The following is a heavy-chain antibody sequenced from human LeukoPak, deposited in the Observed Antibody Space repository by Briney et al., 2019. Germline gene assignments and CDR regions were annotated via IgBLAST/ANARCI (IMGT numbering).Heavy chain of an antibody. D-gene: IGHD3-22*01. Sequence: ASVKVSCKVSGYTLTELSMHWVRQAPGKGLEWMGGFDPEDGETIYAQKFQGRVTMTEDTSTDTAYMELSSLRSEDTAVYYCATGNYDSSGYSYFDYWGQGTLVTVSS. CDR1: GYTLTELS. V-gene: IGHV1-24*01. J-gene: IGHJ4*02. CDR2: FDPEDGET. CDR3: ATGNYDSSGYSYFDY.